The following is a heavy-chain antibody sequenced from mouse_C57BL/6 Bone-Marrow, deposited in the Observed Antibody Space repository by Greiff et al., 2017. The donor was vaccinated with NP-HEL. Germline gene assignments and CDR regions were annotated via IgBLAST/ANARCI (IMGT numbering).Heavy chain of an antibody. CDR2: IRNKANNHAT. CDR1: GFTFSDAW. CDR3: TGGRSSRGDWFAY. V-gene: IGHV6-6*01. D-gene: IGHD1-1*01. J-gene: IGHJ3*01. Sequence: EVKVEESGGGLVQPGGSMKLSCAASGFTFSDAWMDWVRQSPEKGLEWVAEIRNKANNHATYYAESVKGRFTISRDDSKSSVYLQMNSLRAEDTGIYDCTGGRSSRGDWFAYWGQGTLVTVSA.